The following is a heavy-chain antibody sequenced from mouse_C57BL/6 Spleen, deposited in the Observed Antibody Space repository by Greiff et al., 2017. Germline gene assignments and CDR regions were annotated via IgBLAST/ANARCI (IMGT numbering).Heavy chain of an antibody. V-gene: IGHV1-15*01. J-gene: IGHJ3*01. CDR3: TRPPLFAY. CDR1: GYTFTDYE. Sequence: VKLQESGAELVRPGASVTLSCKASGYTFTDYEMHWVKQTPVHGLEWIGAIDPETGGTAYNQKFKGKAILTADKSSSTAYMELRSLTSEDSAVYYCTRPPLFAYWGQGTLVTVSA. CDR2: IDPETGGT.